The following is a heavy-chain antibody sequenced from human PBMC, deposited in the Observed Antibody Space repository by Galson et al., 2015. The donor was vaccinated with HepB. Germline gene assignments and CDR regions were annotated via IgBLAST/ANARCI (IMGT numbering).Heavy chain of an antibody. D-gene: IGHD6-19*01. Sequence: SVKVSCKASGYIFTSYDINWVRQATGQGLEWMGWMNPNSGNTGYAQKFQGRVTMTRNTSISTAYMELNGLRSEDTAVYYCARLGSGWCIDYWGQGTLVTVSS. CDR1: GYIFTSYD. CDR2: MNPNSGNT. J-gene: IGHJ4*02. V-gene: IGHV1-8*01. CDR3: ARLGSGWCIDY.